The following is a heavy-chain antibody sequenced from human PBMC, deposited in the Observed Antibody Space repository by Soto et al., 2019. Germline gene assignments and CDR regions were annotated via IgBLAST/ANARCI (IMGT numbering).Heavy chain of an antibody. Sequence: QVQLVESGGGVVQPGRSLRLSCAASGFTFSSYGMHWVRQAPGKGLEWVAVISYDGSNKYYADSVKGRFTISRDNSKNTLYLQMNSLRAEDTAVYYCAQDDGWLQPSYFFDYCGQGTLVTVSS. J-gene: IGHJ4*01. V-gene: IGHV3-30*18. D-gene: IGHD5-12*01. CDR1: GFTFSSYG. CDR2: ISYDGSNK. CDR3: AQDDGWLQPSYFFDY.